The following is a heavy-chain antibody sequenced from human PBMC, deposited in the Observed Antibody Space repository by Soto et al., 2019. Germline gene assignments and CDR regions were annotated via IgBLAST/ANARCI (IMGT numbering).Heavy chain of an antibody. D-gene: IGHD3-9*01. J-gene: IGHJ6*02. CDR3: ARDHDRSPDYYYGMDV. V-gene: IGHV4-4*07. Sequence: PETLSLTCTVSGGSISSYYWSWIRQPAGKGLEWIGRIYTSGSTNYNPSLKSRVTMSVDTSKNQFSLKLSSVTAADTAVYYCARDHDRSPDYYYGMDVWGQGTTVTVSS. CDR1: GGSISSYY. CDR2: IYTSGST.